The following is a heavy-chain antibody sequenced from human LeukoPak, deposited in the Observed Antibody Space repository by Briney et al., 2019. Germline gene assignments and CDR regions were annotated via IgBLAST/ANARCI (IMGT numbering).Heavy chain of an antibody. D-gene: IGHD3-22*01. CDR2: ISAYNGNT. V-gene: IGHV1-18*01. CDR1: GYTFTSYG. Sequence: GASVKVSCEASGYTFTSYGISWVRQAPGQGLEWMGWISAYNGNTNYAQKLQGRVTMTTDTSTSTAYMELRSLRSDDTAVYYCARDGHSQDYYDSSGQNWFDPWGQGTLVTVSS. CDR3: ARDGHSQDYYDSSGQNWFDP. J-gene: IGHJ5*02.